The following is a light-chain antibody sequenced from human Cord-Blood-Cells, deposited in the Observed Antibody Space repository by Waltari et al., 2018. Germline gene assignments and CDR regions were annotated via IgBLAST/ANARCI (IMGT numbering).Light chain of an antibody. V-gene: IGKV3-11*01. J-gene: IGKJ4*01. Sequence: EIVLTQSPATLSLSPGERATLSCRASQSVSIYLAWYQQKPGQAPRLLIYDASNRATGIPARFSGSGSVTDSTLTISSLEPEDFAVYCCQQRSNWPPLTFGGGTKVEIK. CDR2: DAS. CDR1: QSVSIY. CDR3: QQRSNWPPLT.